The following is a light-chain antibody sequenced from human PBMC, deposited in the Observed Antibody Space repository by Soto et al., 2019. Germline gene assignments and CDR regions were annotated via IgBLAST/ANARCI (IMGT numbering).Light chain of an antibody. J-gene: IGKJ1*01. CDR1: ESVRTW. CDR3: QQYNNYPRT. V-gene: IGKV1-5*01. CDR2: DAS. Sequence: DMKLTQSPSTLSASIGDRVTMPCRASESVRTWLAWYQHKPGKAPKFLIYDASSLESGVPSRFSGSGSGTEFTLTISNLQPDDFTTYFCQQYNNYPRTFGQGTKVDI.